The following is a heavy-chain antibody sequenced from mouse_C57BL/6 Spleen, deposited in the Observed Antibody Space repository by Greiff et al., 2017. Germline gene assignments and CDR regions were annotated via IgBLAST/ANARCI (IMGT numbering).Heavy chain of an antibody. CDR3: ARSGHYYAMDY. CDR2: INPSNGGT. J-gene: IGHJ4*01. Sequence: QVHVKQPGTELVKPGASVKLSCKASGYTFTSYWMHWVKQRPGQGLEWIGNINPSNGGTNYNEKFKSKATLTVDKSSSTAYMQLSSLTSEDSAVYYCARSGHYYAMDYWGQGTSVTVSS. D-gene: IGHD3-2*02. CDR1: GYTFTSYW. V-gene: IGHV1-53*01.